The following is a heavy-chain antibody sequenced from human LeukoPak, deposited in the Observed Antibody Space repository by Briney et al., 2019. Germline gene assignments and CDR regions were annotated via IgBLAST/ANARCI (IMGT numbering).Heavy chain of an antibody. CDR3: ARRPNTPYYYGSGSSYYFDY. V-gene: IGHV4-59*12. Sequence: SETLSLTCTVSGGSISSYYWSWIRQPPGKGLEWIGYIYYSGSTNYNPSLKSRVTISVDTSKNQFSLKLSSVTAADTAVYYCARRPNTPYYYGSGSSYYFDYWGQGTLVTVSS. D-gene: IGHD3-10*01. CDR1: GGSISSYY. CDR2: IYYSGST. J-gene: IGHJ4*02.